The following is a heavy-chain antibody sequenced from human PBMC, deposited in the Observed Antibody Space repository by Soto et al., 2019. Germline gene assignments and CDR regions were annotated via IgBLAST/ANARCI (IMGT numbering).Heavy chain of an antibody. V-gene: IGHV4-59*01. J-gene: IGHJ3*02. D-gene: IGHD6-6*01. CDR1: GGSISSYY. CDR3: ARGQLHDAFDI. CDR2: IYYSGST. Sequence: XETLSLTCTVSGGSISSYYWSWIRQPPGKGLEWIGYIYYSGSTNYNPSLKSRVTISVDTSKNQFSLKLSSVTAADTAVYYCARGQLHDAFDIWGQGTMVTVSS.